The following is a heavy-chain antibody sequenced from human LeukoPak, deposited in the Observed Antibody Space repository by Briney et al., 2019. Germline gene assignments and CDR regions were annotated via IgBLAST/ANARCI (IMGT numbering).Heavy chain of an antibody. CDR1: GFTVSSNY. CDR2: IYSGGST. D-gene: IGHD3-10*01. CDR3: ARDEYYYGSGSYSHYYYGMDV. Sequence: PGGSLRLSCAASGFTVSSNYMSWVRQAPGQGLEWVSVIYSGGSTYYADSVKGRFTISRDNSKNTLYLQMNSLRAEDMAVYYCARDEYYYGSGSYSHYYYGMDVWGQGTTVTVSS. J-gene: IGHJ6*02. V-gene: IGHV3-53*01.